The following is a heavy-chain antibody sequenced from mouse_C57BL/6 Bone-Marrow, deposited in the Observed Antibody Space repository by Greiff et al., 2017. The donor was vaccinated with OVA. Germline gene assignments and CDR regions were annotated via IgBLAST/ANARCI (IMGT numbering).Heavy chain of an antibody. CDR1: GFNIKDDY. J-gene: IGHJ2*01. V-gene: IGHV14-4*01. CDR2: IYPENGDT. CDR3: TTEYYYGSSYVFDY. D-gene: IGHD1-1*01. Sequence: EVQLQQSGAELVRPGASVKLSCTASGFNIKDDYMHWVKQRPEQGLEWIGWIYPENGDTEYASKFQGKATITADTSSNTAYLQLSSLTSEDTAVYYCTTEYYYGSSYVFDYWGQGTTLTVSS.